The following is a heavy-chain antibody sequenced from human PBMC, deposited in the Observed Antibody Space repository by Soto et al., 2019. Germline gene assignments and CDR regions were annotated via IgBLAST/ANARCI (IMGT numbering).Heavy chain of an antibody. CDR2: IHYGGNA. D-gene: IGHD2-21*02. CDR3: ARVNVTLDL. CDR1: GGSINTYNLF. V-gene: IGHV4-39*01. Sequence: SETLSLTCTVSGGSINTYNLFWAWVRQPPGKGLEWIASIHYGGNAYYSPSLTTRATISSDTSKNRVSLELRSVTAADTAVYYCARVNVTLDLWGLGTLVTVSS. J-gene: IGHJ4*02.